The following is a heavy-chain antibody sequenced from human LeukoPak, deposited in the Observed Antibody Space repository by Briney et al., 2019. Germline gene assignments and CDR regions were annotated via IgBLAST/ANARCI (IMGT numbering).Heavy chain of an antibody. CDR3: ASPAYRSGWYHY. CDR1: GYTFTGYY. D-gene: IGHD6-19*01. V-gene: IGHV1-2*06. J-gene: IGHJ4*02. Sequence: ASVKVSCKASGYTFTGYYMHWVRQAPGQGLEWMGRINPNSGDTNYAQKFQGRVTMTRDTSISTAHMELSSLRSDDTAVYYCASPAYRSGWYHYWGQGTLVTVSS. CDR2: INPNSGDT.